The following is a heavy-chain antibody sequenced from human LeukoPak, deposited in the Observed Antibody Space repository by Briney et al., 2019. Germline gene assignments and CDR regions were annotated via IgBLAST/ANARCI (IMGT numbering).Heavy chain of an antibody. D-gene: IGHD3-22*01. CDR2: ISGSGGRT. V-gene: IGHV3-23*01. CDR3: AKEENYYDSSGYRHNAY. J-gene: IGHJ4*02. Sequence: GGSLRVSCAASGFTFSNYAMSWVRQAPGKGLEWVSAISGSGGRTYYADSVKGRFTISRDNSKNTLYLQMNSLRAEDTAVYYCAKEENYYDSSGYRHNAYWGQGTLVTVSS. CDR1: GFTFSNYA.